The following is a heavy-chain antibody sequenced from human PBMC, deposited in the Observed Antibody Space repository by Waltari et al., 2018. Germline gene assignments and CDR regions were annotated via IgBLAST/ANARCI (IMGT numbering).Heavy chain of an antibody. J-gene: IGHJ4*02. V-gene: IGHV4-34*01. D-gene: IGHD2-21*01. CDR2: IHHSGST. CDR3: ARRGYCGIDCYSNYFDF. Sequence: QVLLQQWGAGLLKPSETLSLTCAVYGGSLHFSYWSWVRQPPGEGLEWIGEIHHSGSTNHNPSLKSRVSISVDTPNNQFSLKLTSVTAADTAAYYCARRGYCGIDCYSNYFDFWGQGTLVTVSS. CDR1: GGSLHFSY.